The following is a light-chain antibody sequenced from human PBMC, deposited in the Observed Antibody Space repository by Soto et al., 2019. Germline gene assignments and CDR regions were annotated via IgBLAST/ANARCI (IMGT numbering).Light chain of an antibody. CDR3: QQYNSYSWK. Sequence: DIQMTQSPSTLSASVGDRVTITCRASQSISSWLAWYQQKPGKAPKLLIYDASSLESGVPSRFSGSGSGTEFIHTISSLQPADFATSYCQQYNSYSWKFAKGTNV. V-gene: IGKV1-5*01. J-gene: IGKJ1*01. CDR2: DAS. CDR1: QSISSW.